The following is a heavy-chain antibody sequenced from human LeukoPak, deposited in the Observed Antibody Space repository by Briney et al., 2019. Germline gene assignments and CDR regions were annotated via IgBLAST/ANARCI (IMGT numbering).Heavy chain of an antibody. J-gene: IGHJ5*02. Sequence: GASVKVSCKASGYTFTSYYMHWVRQAPGQGLEWMGIINPSGGSTSYAQKFQGRVTMTRDTSTSTVYMELSSLRSEDTAVYYCARDSPPITPPSMAVLLHLFPNWFDPWGQGTLVTVSS. CDR3: ARDSPPITPPSMAVLLHLFPNWFDP. CDR1: GYTFTSYY. V-gene: IGHV1-46*01. D-gene: IGHD3-16*01. CDR2: INPSGGST.